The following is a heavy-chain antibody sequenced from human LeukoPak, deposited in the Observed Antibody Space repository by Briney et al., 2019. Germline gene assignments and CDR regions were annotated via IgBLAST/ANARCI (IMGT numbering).Heavy chain of an antibody. J-gene: IGHJ6*03. D-gene: IGHD3-10*01. CDR3: ASAPRDYYGSGDYYYMDV. Sequence: SETLSLTCTVSGGSIRSYYWSWIRQPPGKGLEWIGYIYYSGSTNYNPSLKSRVTISVDTSKNQFSLKLSSVTAADTAVYYCASAPRDYYGSGDYYYMDVWGKGTTVTISS. CDR1: GGSIRSYY. CDR2: IYYSGST. V-gene: IGHV4-59*01.